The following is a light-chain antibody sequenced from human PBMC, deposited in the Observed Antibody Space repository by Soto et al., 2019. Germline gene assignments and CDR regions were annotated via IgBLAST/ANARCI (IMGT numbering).Light chain of an antibody. Sequence: VLTQPPSVSGAPGQRVTISCTGSSSNIGAGYDVHWYQQLPGTAPKLLIYGNSNRPSGVPDRFSGSKSGTSASLAITGLQAEDEADYYCQSYDSSLSAVVFGGGTKVTVL. J-gene: IGLJ2*01. CDR2: GNS. V-gene: IGLV1-40*01. CDR1: SSNIGAGYD. CDR3: QSYDSSLSAVV.